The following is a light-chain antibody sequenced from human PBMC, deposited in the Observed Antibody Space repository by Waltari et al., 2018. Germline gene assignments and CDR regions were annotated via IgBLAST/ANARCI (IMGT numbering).Light chain of an antibody. CDR1: QSLLHSSGNTF. V-gene: IGKV2-28*01. Sequence: DIVMTQSPLSLSVTPGEPASISCRSSQSLLHSSGNTFLDWYLQKPGQSPQLLIYLVSNRASGVPDSFSCSGSGTDFPLKISRVEAEDVGVYFCMQARQTPWTFGQGTKVEIK. CDR3: MQARQTPWT. J-gene: IGKJ1*01. CDR2: LVS.